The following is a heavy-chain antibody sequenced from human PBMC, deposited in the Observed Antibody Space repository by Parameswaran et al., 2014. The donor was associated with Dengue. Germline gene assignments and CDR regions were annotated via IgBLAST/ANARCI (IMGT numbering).Heavy chain of an antibody. D-gene: IGHD2-15*01. J-gene: IGHJ4*02. V-gene: IGHV3-23*01. CDR2: ISGSGGST. CDR3: AKIEVVVAATLDDY. Sequence: VRQAPGKGLEWVSAISGSGGSTYYADSVKGRFTISRDNSKNTLYLQMNSLRAEDTAVYYCAKIEVVVAATLDDYWGQGTLVTVSS.